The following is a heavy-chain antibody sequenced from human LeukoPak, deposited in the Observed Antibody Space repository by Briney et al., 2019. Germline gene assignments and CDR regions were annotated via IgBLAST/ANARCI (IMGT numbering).Heavy chain of an antibody. J-gene: IGHJ6*03. V-gene: IGHV4-59*11. CDR1: GGSISSHY. CDR3: ARDRRECPPYYYYYMDV. Sequence: PSETLSLICTVSGGSISSHYWSWIRQPPGKGLEWIGYIYYSGSTNYNPSLKSRVTISVDPSKNQFSLKLSSVTAADTAVYYCARDRRECPPYYYYYMDVWGKGTTVTVSS. D-gene: IGHD3-3*01. CDR2: IYYSGST.